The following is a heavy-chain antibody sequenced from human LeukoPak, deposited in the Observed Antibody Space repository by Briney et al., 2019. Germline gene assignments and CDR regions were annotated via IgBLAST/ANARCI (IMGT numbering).Heavy chain of an antibody. CDR3: AKAHSPGYYYYGMDV. V-gene: IGHV3-30*18. CDR2: ISYDGSNK. CDR1: GFTFSSYG. J-gene: IGHJ6*02. Sequence: GGSLRLSCAASGFTFSSYGMHWVRQAPGKGLEWVAVISYDGSNKYYADSVKGRFTISRDNSKNTLYLQMNSLRAEDTAVYYCAKAHSPGYYYYGMDVWGQGPTVTVSS. D-gene: IGHD4-11*01.